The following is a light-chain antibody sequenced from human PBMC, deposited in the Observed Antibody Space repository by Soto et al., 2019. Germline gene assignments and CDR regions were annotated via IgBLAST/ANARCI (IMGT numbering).Light chain of an antibody. Sequence: EIVLTQSPGTLSLSPGERATLSCRASQSVSSFYLAWYQQKPGQAPRLLIYDVSSRATGIPDRFSGSGSGTDCNLTISRLEPEDFAVYYCQQYGSSPTFGQGTKVEIK. J-gene: IGKJ1*01. CDR2: DVS. V-gene: IGKV3-20*01. CDR3: QQYGSSPT. CDR1: QSVSSFY.